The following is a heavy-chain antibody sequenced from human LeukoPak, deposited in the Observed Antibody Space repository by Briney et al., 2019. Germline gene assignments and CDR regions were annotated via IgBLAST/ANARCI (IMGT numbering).Heavy chain of an antibody. CDR1: GGSFSGYY. Sequence: SETLSLTCAVYGGSFSGYYWSWIRQPPGKGLEWIGEINHSGSTNYNPSTSLKSRVTISVDTSKNQFSLKVSSVTAADTAVYYCARARRRGIVVVIGGVGAFDIWGQGTMVTVSS. J-gene: IGHJ3*02. CDR3: ARARRRGIVVVIGGVGAFDI. V-gene: IGHV4-34*01. D-gene: IGHD3-22*01. CDR2: INHSGST.